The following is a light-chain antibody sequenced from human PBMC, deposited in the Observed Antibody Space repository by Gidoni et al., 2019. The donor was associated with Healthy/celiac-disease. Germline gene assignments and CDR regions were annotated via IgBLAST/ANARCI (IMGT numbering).Light chain of an antibody. CDR3: GTWDSSLRGV. CDR1: SSNMGNNY. CDR2: DNN. Sequence: QSVLTHPPSVSPAPGRKVTISCSGSSSNMGNNYVSWYQQLPGTAPKLLIYDNNKRPSGIPARFSGSKSGTSATLGITGLQTGDEADYYCGTWDSSLRGVFGGGTKLTV. J-gene: IGLJ2*01. V-gene: IGLV1-51*01.